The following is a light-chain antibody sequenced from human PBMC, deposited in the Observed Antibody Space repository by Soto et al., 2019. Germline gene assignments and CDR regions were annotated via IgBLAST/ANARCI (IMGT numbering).Light chain of an antibody. V-gene: IGLV9-49*01. CDR2: VGTGGIVG. Sequence: QPVLTQPPSASASLGASVTLTCTLSSGYTNYKVDWYQQRPGKGPRFVMRVGTGGIVGSKGDGIPDRFSAWGSGLNRYLTIKNIQEEDESDYHCGADPDSGSNFVYVFGTGTKVTVL. CDR1: SGYTNYK. CDR3: GADPDSGSNFVYV. J-gene: IGLJ1*01.